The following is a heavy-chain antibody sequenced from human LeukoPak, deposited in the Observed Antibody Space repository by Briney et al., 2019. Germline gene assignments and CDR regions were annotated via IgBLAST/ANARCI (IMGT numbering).Heavy chain of an antibody. J-gene: IGHJ3*02. D-gene: IGHD2-2*01. V-gene: IGHV1-46*01. CDR2: INPSGGST. CDR3: AREPHIVVVPAAMNAFDI. CDR1: GYTFTSYY. Sequence: ASVTVSCKASGYTFTSYYMHWVRQAPGQGLEWMGIINPSGGSTSYAQKFQGRVTMTRDTSTSTVYMELSSLRSEDTAVYYCAREPHIVVVPAAMNAFDIWGQGTMVTVSS.